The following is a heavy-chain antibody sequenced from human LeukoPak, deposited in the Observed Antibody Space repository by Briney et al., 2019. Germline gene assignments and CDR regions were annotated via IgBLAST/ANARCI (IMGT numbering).Heavy chain of an antibody. Sequence: SGTLSLTCAVSGVSISNTNWWSWVRQPPGKGLEWVGEIHLSGNTNYNPSLKSRVTISVDKSKMQFPLKLSSVTAADTAVYYCVRGISPGSGWHFDIWGQGTMVTVSS. V-gene: IGHV4-4*02. CDR2: IHLSGNT. CDR1: GVSISNTNW. CDR3: VRGISPGSGWHFDI. J-gene: IGHJ3*02. D-gene: IGHD6-19*01.